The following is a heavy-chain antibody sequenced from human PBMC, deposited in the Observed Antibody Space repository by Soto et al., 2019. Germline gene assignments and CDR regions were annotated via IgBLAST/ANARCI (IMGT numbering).Heavy chain of an antibody. CDR1: GYSFTSYY. D-gene: IGHD6-6*01. V-gene: IGHV1-2*02. Sequence: ASVKVSCKASGYSFTSYYMHWLRQAPGQGLEWMGWINAHSGGTEYAQKFQGRVTLTRDTSIATAYLTLTSLTSDDTALYYCAKDLTRQLAYWLDPWGQGTQVNAPQ. CDR2: INAHSGGT. CDR3: AKDLTRQLAYWLDP. J-gene: IGHJ5*02.